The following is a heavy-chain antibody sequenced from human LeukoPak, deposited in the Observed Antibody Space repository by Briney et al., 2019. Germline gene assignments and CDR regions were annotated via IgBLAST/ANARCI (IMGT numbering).Heavy chain of an antibody. CDR2: INPNSGGT. J-gene: IGHJ4*02. CDR3: ARGDFWSGYAYYFDY. D-gene: IGHD3-3*01. CDR1: GYTFTGYY. Sequence: PQASVKVSCKASGYTFTGYYMHWVRQAPGQGLEWMGWINPNSGGTNYAQKFQGRVTMTRDTSISTAYMELSRLRSDDTAVYYCARGDFWSGYAYYFDYWGQGTLVTVSS. V-gene: IGHV1-2*02.